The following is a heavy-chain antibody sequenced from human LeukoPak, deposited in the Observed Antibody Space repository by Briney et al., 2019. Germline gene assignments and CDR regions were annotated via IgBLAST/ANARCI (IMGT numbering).Heavy chain of an antibody. D-gene: IGHD3-9*01. J-gene: IGHJ4*02. CDR3: AKVSESNYDFLTDYYTPYYFDY. CDR1: RFTISNYA. Sequence: GGSLRLSCAASRFTISNYAMSWVRQAPGKGLEWVSGISGSSGSTYYADSVKGRFTISRDNSKNMLYLQMNSLRAEDTAVYYCAKVSESNYDFLTDYYTPYYFDYWGQGTLVTVSS. CDR2: ISGSSGST. V-gene: IGHV3-23*01.